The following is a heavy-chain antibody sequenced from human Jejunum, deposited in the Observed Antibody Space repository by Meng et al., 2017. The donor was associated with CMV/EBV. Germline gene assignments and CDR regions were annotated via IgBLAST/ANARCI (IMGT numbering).Heavy chain of an antibody. CDR3: ATTYSGRYETS. CDR1: GYTFTGYQ. D-gene: IGHD1-26*01. CDR2: INPKNDDT. Sequence: SCKASGYTFTGYQMHLVRHAPGQGLEWVGRINPKNDDTKYAEKFQGRVTMTRDTSITTAYMEVSRLRSDDTALYYCATTYSGRYETSWGQLPLFPFSS. J-gene: IGHJ1*01. V-gene: IGHV1-2*06.